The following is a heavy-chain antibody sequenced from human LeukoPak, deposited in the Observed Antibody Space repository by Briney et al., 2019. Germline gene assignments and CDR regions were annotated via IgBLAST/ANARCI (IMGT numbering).Heavy chain of an antibody. CDR1: GYTFTSYD. J-gene: IGHJ4*02. V-gene: IGHV1-8*01. CDR3: ARRGIAAAGGGFRPFDY. D-gene: IGHD6-13*01. Sequence: ASVKVSCKASGYTFTSYDINWVRQATGQGLEWMGWMNPNSGNTGYAQKFQGRVTMTRNTSISTAYMELSSLRSEDTAVYYCARRGIAAAGGGFRPFDYWRQGTLVTVSS. CDR2: MNPNSGNT.